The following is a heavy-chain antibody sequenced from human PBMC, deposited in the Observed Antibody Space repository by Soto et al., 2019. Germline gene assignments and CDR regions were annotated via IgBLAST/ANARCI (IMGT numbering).Heavy chain of an antibody. V-gene: IGHV3-11*06. CDR3: ARSAGGDSSGYYAPLDY. J-gene: IGHJ4*02. Sequence: GGSLRLSCAASGFTFSDYYMSWIRQAPGKGLEWVSYISSSSSYTNYADSVKGRFTISRDNAKNSLYLQMNSLRAEDTAVYYCARSAGGDSSGYYAPLDYWGQGTLVTVSS. CDR2: ISSSSSYT. D-gene: IGHD3-22*01. CDR1: GFTFSDYY.